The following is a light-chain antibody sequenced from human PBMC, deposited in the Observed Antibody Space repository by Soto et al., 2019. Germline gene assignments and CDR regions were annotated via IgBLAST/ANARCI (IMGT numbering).Light chain of an antibody. CDR1: QSVANY. V-gene: IGKV3-11*01. Sequence: EVVLTQSPATLSLSPGERATLSCRASQSVANYIAWYQKRPGQSPRLLIYDSSNRATGIPARFTGSGSGTDFTLTISSLEPEDFAVYYCPQRGSWPPLTFGGGTKVEIK. J-gene: IGKJ4*01. CDR3: PQRGSWPPLT. CDR2: DSS.